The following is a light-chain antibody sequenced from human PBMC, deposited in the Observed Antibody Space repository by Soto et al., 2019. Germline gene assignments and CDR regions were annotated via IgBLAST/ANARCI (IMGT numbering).Light chain of an antibody. CDR2: EVS. Sequence: QSALTQPPSVSGSPGQSVTISCTGTSSDVGSYNRVSWYQQPPGTAPKLMIYEVSNRPSGVPDRFSGSKSGNTASLTISGLQAEDEADYYCSSYAGSNNYVFGTGTKLTVL. CDR3: SSYAGSNNYV. J-gene: IGLJ1*01. V-gene: IGLV2-18*02. CDR1: SSDVGSYNR.